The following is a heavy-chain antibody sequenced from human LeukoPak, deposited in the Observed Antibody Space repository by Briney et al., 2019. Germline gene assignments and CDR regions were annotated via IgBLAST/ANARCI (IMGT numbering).Heavy chain of an antibody. CDR3: ARDEGIAAAGTNYFDY. Sequence: GGSLRLSCAASGFTFSSYSMNWVRQAPGKGLEWVSSISSSSSYIYYADSVKGRFTISRDNAKNSLYLQMNSLRAEDTAVYYCARDEGIAAAGTNYFDYWGQGTLVTVSS. J-gene: IGHJ4*02. CDR2: ISSSSSYI. D-gene: IGHD6-13*01. CDR1: GFTFSSYS. V-gene: IGHV3-21*01.